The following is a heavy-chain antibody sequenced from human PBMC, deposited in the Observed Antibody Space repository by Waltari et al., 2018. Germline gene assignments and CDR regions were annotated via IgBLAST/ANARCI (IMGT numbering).Heavy chain of an antibody. J-gene: IGHJ4*02. CDR2: INPNSGGT. Sequence: QVQLVQSGAEVKKPGASVKVSCQAAGSTFTGYYMHWGRQAPGQGLEWMGRINPNSGGTNYAQKFQGRVTMTRDTSISTAYMELSRLRSDDTAVYYCARVDSGWYEFGYWGQGTLVTVSS. CDR3: ARVDSGWYEFGY. CDR1: GSTFTGYY. D-gene: IGHD6-19*01. V-gene: IGHV1-2*06.